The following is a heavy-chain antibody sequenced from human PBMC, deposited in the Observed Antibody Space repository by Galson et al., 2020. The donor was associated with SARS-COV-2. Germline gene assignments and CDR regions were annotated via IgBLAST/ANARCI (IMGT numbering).Heavy chain of an antibody. V-gene: IGHV3-23*01. CDR3: AKRLYSSSQSETRGIDV. D-gene: IGHD6-13*01. CDR2: ISGSGDTT. Sequence: GESLKISCAASGFTFSSYAMNWVRQAPGEGLEWVSAISGSGDTTHYAGSVKGRFTISRDNSKNTLYMQMNSVRAEDTAVYYCAKRLYSSSQSETRGIDVWGQGAMVTVSS. CDR1: GFTFSSYA. J-gene: IGHJ6*02.